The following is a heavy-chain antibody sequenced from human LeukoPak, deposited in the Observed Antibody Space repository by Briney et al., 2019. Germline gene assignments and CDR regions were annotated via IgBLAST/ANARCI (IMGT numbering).Heavy chain of an antibody. CDR1: GFTFSSYA. CDR2: IKSKTDGGTT. D-gene: IGHD4-17*01. CDR3: TTDLAVTTPFDY. J-gene: IGHJ4*02. Sequence: GGSLRLSCAASGFTFSSYAMSWVRHAPGKGLDWVGRIKSKTDGGTTDYAAPVKGRFTISRDDSKNTLYLLMNSLKTEDTAVYYCTTDLAVTTPFDYWGQGTLVTVSS. V-gene: IGHV3-15*01.